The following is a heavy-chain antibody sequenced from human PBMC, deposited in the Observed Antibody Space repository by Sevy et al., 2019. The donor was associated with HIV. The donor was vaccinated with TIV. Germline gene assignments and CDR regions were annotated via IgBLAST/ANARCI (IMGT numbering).Heavy chain of an antibody. CDR1: GFILSSYG. D-gene: IGHD4-4*01. CDR3: AKEATVTTKAYYFDY. CDR2: IRYDGSNK. V-gene: IGHV3-30*02. J-gene: IGHJ4*02. Sequence: GGSLRLSCAASGFILSSYGMHWVSQAPGKGLELVAFIRYDGSNKYYADSVKGRFTISRDNSKNTLYLQMNSLRAEDTAVYYCAKEATVTTKAYYFDYWGQGTLVTVSS.